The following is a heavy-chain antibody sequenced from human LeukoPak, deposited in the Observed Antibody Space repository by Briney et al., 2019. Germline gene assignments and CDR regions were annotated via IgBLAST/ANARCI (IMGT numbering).Heavy chain of an antibody. D-gene: IGHD6-13*01. V-gene: IGHV4-4*01. CDR3: ARRPPGYSSSWYGY. Sequence: KASGTLSLTCAVSGGSISSSNWWSWVRQPPGKGLEWIGEIYHSGSTNYNPSLKSRVTISVDTSKNQFSLKLSSVTAADTAVYCCARRPPGYSSSWYGYWGQGTLVTVSS. CDR1: GGSISSSNW. J-gene: IGHJ4*02. CDR2: IYHSGST.